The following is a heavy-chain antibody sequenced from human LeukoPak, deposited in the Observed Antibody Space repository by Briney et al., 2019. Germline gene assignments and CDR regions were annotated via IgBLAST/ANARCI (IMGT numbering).Heavy chain of an antibody. V-gene: IGHV4-30-2*01. CDR1: GGSISSGGYS. Sequence: SETLSLTCAVSGGSISSGGYSWSWIRQPPGKGLEWIGYIYHSGSTYYNPSLKSRVTISVDRSKNQFSLKLSSVTAADTAVYYCARDAAPGYFDYWGQGTLVTVSS. CDR3: ARDAAPGYFDY. J-gene: IGHJ4*02. CDR2: IYHSGST. D-gene: IGHD6-13*01.